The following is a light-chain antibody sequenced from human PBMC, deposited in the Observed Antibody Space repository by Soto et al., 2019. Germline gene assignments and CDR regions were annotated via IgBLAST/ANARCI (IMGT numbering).Light chain of an antibody. V-gene: IGLV2-8*01. CDR1: SSDIGGYNF. CDR3: QSYDSSLRV. Sequence: QSALTQPPSASGSPGQSVAISCTGTSSDIGGYNFVSWYQQHPGKAPKVLIYEVSKRASGVPDRFSGSTSGYSASLVITGLQAEDEADYYCQSYDSSLRVFGGGTKLTVL. J-gene: IGLJ2*01. CDR2: EVS.